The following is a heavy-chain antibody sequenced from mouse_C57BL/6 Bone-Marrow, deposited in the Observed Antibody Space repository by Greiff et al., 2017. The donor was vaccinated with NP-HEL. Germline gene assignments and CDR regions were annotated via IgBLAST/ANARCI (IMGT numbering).Heavy chain of an antibody. V-gene: IGHV1-43*01. J-gene: IGHJ2*01. CDR1: GYSFTGYY. CDR3: ARWERGNYYFDY. Sequence: EVQLQQSGPELVKPGASVKISCKASGYSFTGYYMHWVKQSSEKSLEWIGEINPSTGGTSYNQKFKGKATLTVDTSSSTAYMQLTSLRSEDSAVYYCARWERGNYYFDYWGQGTTLTVSS. CDR2: INPSTGGT. D-gene: IGHD2-1*01.